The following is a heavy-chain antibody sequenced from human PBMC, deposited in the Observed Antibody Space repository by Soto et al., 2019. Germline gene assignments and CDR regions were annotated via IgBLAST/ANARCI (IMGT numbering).Heavy chain of an antibody. CDR3: ARGGYSYGLLP. Sequence: GASGEVCCKASGYAFTGYYINWVLQATGEGLEWMGWMNPNSGNTGYAQKFQGRVTMTRNTSIGTAYMELSSLRSEDTAVYYCARGGYSYGLLPWGQGTLVTVSS. CDR1: GYAFTGYY. J-gene: IGHJ5*02. D-gene: IGHD5-18*01. V-gene: IGHV1-8*01. CDR2: MNPNSGNT.